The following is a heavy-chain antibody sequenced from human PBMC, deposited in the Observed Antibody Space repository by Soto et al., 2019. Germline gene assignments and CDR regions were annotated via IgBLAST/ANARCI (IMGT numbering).Heavy chain of an antibody. CDR1: GYTVTGYY. V-gene: IGHV1-46*01. Sequence: APVKVSCKASGYTVTGYYMHWLRQAPGQGLEWMGIINPSGGSTSYAQKFQGRVTMTRDTSTSTVYMELSSLRSEDTAVYYCARQGEYYDSSGPYYFDYWGQGTLVTVSS. CDR3: ARQGEYYDSSGPYYFDY. J-gene: IGHJ4*02. CDR2: INPSGGST. D-gene: IGHD3-22*01.